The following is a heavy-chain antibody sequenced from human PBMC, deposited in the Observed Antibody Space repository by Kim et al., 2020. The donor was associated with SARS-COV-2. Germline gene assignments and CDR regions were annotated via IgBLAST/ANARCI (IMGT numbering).Heavy chain of an antibody. V-gene: IGHV4-31*02. CDR3: ARDPGHGFDP. CDR2: ST. Sequence: STYCNPSLKSRVTISVDTSKNQFSLKLSSVTAADTAVYYCARDPGHGFDPWGQGTLVTVSS. J-gene: IGHJ5*02.